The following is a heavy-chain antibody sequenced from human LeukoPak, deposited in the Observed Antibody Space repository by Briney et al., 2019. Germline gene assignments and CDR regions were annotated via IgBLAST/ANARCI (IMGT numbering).Heavy chain of an antibody. D-gene: IGHD3-22*01. V-gene: IGHV3-20*04. J-gene: IGHJ4*02. CDR1: GFTFDDYG. CDR2: INWNGGST. CDR3: ARDVDYYDSSGPYYFDY. Sequence: GGSLRLSCAASGFTFDDYGMSWVRQAPGKGLEWVSGINWNGGSTGYAGSVKGRFTISRDNAKNSLYLQMNSLRAEDTAVYYCARDVDYYDSSGPYYFDYWGQGTLVTVSS.